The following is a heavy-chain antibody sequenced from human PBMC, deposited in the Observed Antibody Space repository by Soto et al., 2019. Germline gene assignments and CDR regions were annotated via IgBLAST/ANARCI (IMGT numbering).Heavy chain of an antibody. CDR1: GLPLRGYW. Sequence: GGSLRPSCPSSGLPLRGYWMIWARRAPGKGLECVANIRKDGSDRYYVNSVKGRFTISRDNAKNSLYLQMNSLRAEDTAVYYCARDDTTYSYTDYWGQGTLVTVSS. J-gene: IGHJ4*02. D-gene: IGHD2-2*02. CDR3: ARDDTTYSYTDY. CDR2: IRKDGSDR. V-gene: IGHV3-7*01.